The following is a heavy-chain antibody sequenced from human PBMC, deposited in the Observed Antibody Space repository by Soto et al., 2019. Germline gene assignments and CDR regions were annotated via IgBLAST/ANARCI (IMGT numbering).Heavy chain of an antibody. D-gene: IGHD1-7*01. Sequence: VCQRLYCAACGLNFTTYCMSWVRQPPGKGLEWVSGISGSGSTTYYAETVKGRFTISRDKSMSTLFLQMNSLRSEDTAVYYCARGITGTNWFAFDFWGQGTLVTGSS. CDR3: ARGITGTNWFAFDF. CDR2: ISGSGSTT. J-gene: IGHJ4*02. CDR1: GLNFTTYC. V-gene: IGHV3-23*01.